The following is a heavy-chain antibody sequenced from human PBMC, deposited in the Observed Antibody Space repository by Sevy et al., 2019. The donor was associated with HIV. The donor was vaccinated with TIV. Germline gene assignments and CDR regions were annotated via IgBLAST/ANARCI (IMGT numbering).Heavy chain of an antibody. CDR2: ISSSSSYI. V-gene: IGHV3-21*01. CDR3: ARDLYGSGSYEFDY. D-gene: IGHD3-10*01. J-gene: IGHJ4*02. CDR1: GFTFSSYS. Sequence: GGSLRLSCAASGFTFSSYSMNWVRQAPGKGLEWVSSISSSSSYIYYADSVKGRFTISRDNVKNSLYLQMNSLRAEDTAVYYCARDLYGSGSYEFDYWGQGTLVTVSS.